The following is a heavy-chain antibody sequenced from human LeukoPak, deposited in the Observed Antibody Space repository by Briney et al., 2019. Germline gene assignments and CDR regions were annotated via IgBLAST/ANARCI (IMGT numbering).Heavy chain of an antibody. CDR3: ARDQEDPQQLVSYNWFDP. CDR1: GFTFSSYG. V-gene: IGHV3-20*04. Sequence: GGSLRLSCAASGFTFSSYGMHWVRQAPGKGLEWVSGINWNGGSTGYADSVKGRFTISRDNAKNSLYLQMNSLRAEDTALYYCARDQEDPQQLVSYNWFDPWGQGTLVTVSS. J-gene: IGHJ5*02. D-gene: IGHD6-13*01. CDR2: INWNGGST.